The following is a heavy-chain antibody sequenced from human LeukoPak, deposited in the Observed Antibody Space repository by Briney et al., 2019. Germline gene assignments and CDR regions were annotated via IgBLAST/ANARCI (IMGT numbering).Heavy chain of an antibody. D-gene: IGHD3-22*01. CDR3: ARHRDYYDRSGYYIFYYFDY. V-gene: IGHV4-59*08. Sequence: SETLSLTCTVSGGSISSYYWSWIRQPPGQGLEWIGYIYYSGSTNYNPSLKSRVTISVDTSKNQFSLKLSSVTAADTAVYYCARHRDYYDRSGYYIFYYFDYWGQGTLVTVSS. CDR2: IYYSGST. J-gene: IGHJ4*02. CDR1: GGSISSYY.